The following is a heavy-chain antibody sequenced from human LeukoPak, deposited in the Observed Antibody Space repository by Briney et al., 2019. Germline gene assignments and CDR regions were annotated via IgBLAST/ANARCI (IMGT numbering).Heavy chain of an antibody. J-gene: IGHJ5*02. V-gene: IGHV4-59*01. D-gene: IGHD3-22*01. CDR1: GGPISSYY. CDR2: IYYSKST. CDR3: ARGLSDSSGYYYGGRFDP. Sequence: SETLSLTCTVSGGPISSYYWSWIRQPPGKGLEWIGYIYYSKSTNYNPSLKSRVTISGDTSKNQFSLKLSSVTAADTAVYYCARGLSDSSGYYYGGRFDPWGQGTLVTVSS.